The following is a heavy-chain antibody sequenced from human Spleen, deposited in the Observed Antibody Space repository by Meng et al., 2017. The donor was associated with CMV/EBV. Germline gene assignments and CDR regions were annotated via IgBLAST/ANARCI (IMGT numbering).Heavy chain of an antibody. CDR2: IKRDGSET. CDR1: GFTFSNYW. CDR3: VRQFSYEGDAFDI. Sequence: GGSLRLSCTTSGFTFSNYWMSWVRQAPGKGLEWVANIKRDGSETNYVDSVKGRFTISRDNAKNSLYLQLTSLRAEDTAVYSCVRQFSYEGDAFDIWGQGTMVTVSS. V-gene: IGHV3-7*01. D-gene: IGHD5-12*01. J-gene: IGHJ3*02.